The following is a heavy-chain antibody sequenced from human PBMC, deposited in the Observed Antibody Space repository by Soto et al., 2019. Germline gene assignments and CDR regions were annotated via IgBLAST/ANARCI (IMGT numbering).Heavy chain of an antibody. CDR1: GYSFASYW. J-gene: IGHJ4*02. CDR2: IDPSDSQT. D-gene: IGHD3-22*01. Sequence: GESLKISCKGSGYSFASYWITWVRQKSGKGLEWMGRIDPSDSQTYYSPSFRGHVTISVTKSITTVFLQWSSLRASDTAMYYCARQIYDSDTGPNFQYYFDSWGQGTPVTVSS. V-gene: IGHV5-10-1*01. CDR3: ARQIYDSDTGPNFQYYFDS.